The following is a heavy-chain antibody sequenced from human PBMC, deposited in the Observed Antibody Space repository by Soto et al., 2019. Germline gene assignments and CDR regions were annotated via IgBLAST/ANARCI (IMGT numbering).Heavy chain of an antibody. CDR1: GFSFSSYG. Sequence: GGSLRLSCAASGFSFSSYGMEWVRLAPGKGLEWVAYISSSGETVYYAGSVQGRFTISRDNAKNSLYLQMSSLGAEDTAVYYCAREGFYAMDVWGQGTTVTVSS. CDR3: AREGFYAMDV. D-gene: IGHD2-2*01. V-gene: IGHV3-48*04. CDR2: ISSSGETV. J-gene: IGHJ6*02.